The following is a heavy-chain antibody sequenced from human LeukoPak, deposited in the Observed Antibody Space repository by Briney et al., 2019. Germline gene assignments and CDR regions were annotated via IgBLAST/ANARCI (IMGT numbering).Heavy chain of an antibody. CDR3: AHRTTAFDI. V-gene: IGHV2-5*02. D-gene: IGHD1-1*01. Sequence: KESGPTLVKPTQTLTLTCTFSGLSLSTSGVGVGWIRQPPGKALERLAVIYWDDDKRYSPSLKSRLTITKDTSKNQVVLTMTNMDPVDTATYYCAHRTTAFDIWGQGTMVTVSS. J-gene: IGHJ3*02. CDR2: IYWDDDK. CDR1: GLSLSTSGVG.